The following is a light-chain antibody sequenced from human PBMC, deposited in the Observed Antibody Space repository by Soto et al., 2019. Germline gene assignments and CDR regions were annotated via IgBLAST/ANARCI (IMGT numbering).Light chain of an antibody. J-gene: IGKJ4*01. CDR2: GAA. V-gene: IGKV3-20*01. CDR3: QQYATPPLT. CDR1: QSVSSD. Sequence: EIVMTQSPDTLSVSPGEGATLSCRASQSVSSDLAWYQQKPCQAPRLLIYGAAGRATGIPDRFSGSGSGTDFTLTISRLEPEDFAVYYCQQYATPPLTFGGGTKVDIK.